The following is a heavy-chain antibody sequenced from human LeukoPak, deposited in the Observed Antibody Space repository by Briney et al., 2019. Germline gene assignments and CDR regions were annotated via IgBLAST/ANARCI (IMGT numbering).Heavy chain of an antibody. CDR2: IYYSGST. D-gene: IGHD5-24*01. CDR1: GGSISSSSYY. V-gene: IGHV4-39*01. J-gene: IGHJ6*03. Sequence: PSETLSLTCTVSGGSISSSSYYWGWIRQPPGKGLEWIGSIYYSGSTYYNPSLKSRVTISVDTSKNQFSLKLSSVSAADTAVYYCARHSEMATRTPYYYYYMDVWGKGTTVTISS. CDR3: ARHSEMATRTPYYYYYMDV.